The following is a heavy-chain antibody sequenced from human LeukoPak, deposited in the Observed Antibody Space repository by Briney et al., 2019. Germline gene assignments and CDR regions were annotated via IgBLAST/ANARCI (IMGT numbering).Heavy chain of an antibody. J-gene: IGHJ4*02. CDR1: GYTFTSYY. D-gene: IGHD3-22*01. Sequence: ASVKVSCKESGYTFTSYYMHWVRHAPGQGLEWMGIINPSGGSTIYAEKLQGRVTMPRGMSTSTVYMEQGSLRSEGTAVYYCARDLVDYYSSGLDYWGQGTLVTVSS. CDR3: ARDLVDYYSSGLDY. V-gene: IGHV1-46*01. CDR2: INPSGGST.